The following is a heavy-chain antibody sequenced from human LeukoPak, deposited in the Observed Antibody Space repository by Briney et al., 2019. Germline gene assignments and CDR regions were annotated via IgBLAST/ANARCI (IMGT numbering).Heavy chain of an antibody. J-gene: IGHJ4*02. D-gene: IGHD5-18*01. V-gene: IGHV3-21*04. CDR1: GFTFSSYG. Sequence: GGSLRLSCAASGFTFSSYGMNWVRQAPGKGLEWVSSISSSSYIYYADSVKGRFTISRDNAKNSLYLQMNSLRAEDTALYYCARGGAPDTAMVDYWGQGTLVTVSS. CDR3: ARGGAPDTAMVDY. CDR2: ISSSSYI.